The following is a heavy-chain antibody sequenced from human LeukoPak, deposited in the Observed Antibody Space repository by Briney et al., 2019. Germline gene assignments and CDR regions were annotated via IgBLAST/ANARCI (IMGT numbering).Heavy chain of an antibody. CDR3: ARAARSVLRFLEWSDAFDI. CDR1: GGSISRYH. Sequence: PSETLSLTCTVSGGSISRYHWSWLRQPAGKGLEWIGRIYTSGSTNYNPSLKSRVTISVDKSKNQFSLKLSSVTAADTAVYYCARAARSVLRFLEWSDAFDIWGQGTMVTVSS. J-gene: IGHJ3*02. V-gene: IGHV4-4*07. D-gene: IGHD3-3*01. CDR2: IYTSGST.